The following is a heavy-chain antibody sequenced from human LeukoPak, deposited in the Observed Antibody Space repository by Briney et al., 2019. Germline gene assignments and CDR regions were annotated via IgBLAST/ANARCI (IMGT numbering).Heavy chain of an antibody. J-gene: IGHJ4*02. CDR2: ISSTGGTS. CDR1: GFTFSSFP. V-gene: IGHV3-64*02. D-gene: IGHD3-10*01. Sequence: GGSLRLSCAASGFTFSSFPMHWVRQVPGKGLEYVSAISSTGGTSYYADSVKDRFTISRDNSKNTLYLQMGGLRAEDMAVYYCARVMSGSGSKYFDYWGQGTLVTVSS. CDR3: ARVMSGSGSKYFDY.